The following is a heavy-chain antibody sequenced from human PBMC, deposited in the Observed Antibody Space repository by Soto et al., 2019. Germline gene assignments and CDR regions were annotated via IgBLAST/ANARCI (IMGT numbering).Heavy chain of an antibody. D-gene: IGHD6-19*01. V-gene: IGHV3-23*01. J-gene: IGHJ4*02. CDR1: GFTFSSYA. CDR3: AKEAKVAGTVLSSSPDDY. CDR2: ISGSGGST. Sequence: GGSLRLSCAASGFTFSSYAMSWVRQAPGKGLEWVSAISGSGGSTYYADSVKGRFTISRDNSKNTLYLQMNSLRAEDTAVYYCAKEAKVAGTVLSSSPDDYWGQGTLVTVSS.